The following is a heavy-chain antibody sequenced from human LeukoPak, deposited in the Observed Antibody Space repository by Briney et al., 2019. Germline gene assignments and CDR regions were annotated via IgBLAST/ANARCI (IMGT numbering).Heavy chain of an antibody. Sequence: GGSLRLSCAASGFTFSSYSMNWVRQAPGKGLEWVSSISSSSSYIYYADSVKGRFTISRDNAKNSLYLQMNSPRAEDTAVYYCARSVRLYYYYYMDVWGKGTTVTVSS. J-gene: IGHJ6*03. CDR2: ISSSSSYI. V-gene: IGHV3-21*01. CDR1: GFTFSSYS. CDR3: ARSVRLYYYYYMDV.